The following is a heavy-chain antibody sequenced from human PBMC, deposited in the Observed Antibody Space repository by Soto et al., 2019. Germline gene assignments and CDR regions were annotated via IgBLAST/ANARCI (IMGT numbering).Heavy chain of an antibody. CDR3: VREVSRGATEMLGFDH. CDR1: GFMFGSHG. CDR2: ISDDGNDH. D-gene: IGHD2-8*01. J-gene: IGHJ4*02. Sequence: QVHLVESGGGVVQPGRSLRLSCAASGFMFGSHGMHWVRQAPGKGLEWVALISDDGNDHDFADSVMGRFTVSRDNSKNRVFLQMDSLTSDDSGVYYCVREVSRGATEMLGFDHGGEGALVTVSP. V-gene: IGHV3-30*03.